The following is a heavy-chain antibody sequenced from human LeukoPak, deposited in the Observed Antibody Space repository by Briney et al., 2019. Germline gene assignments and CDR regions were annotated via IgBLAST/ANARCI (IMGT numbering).Heavy chain of an antibody. V-gene: IGHV4-59*01. CDR1: GGSISSYY. Sequence: PSETLSLTCTVSGGSISSYYWSWIRQPPGKGLEWIGYICYSGSTNYNPSLKSRVTISVDTSKNQFSLKLSSVTAADTAAYYCAAAADFGYFDYWGQGPLVTVSS. J-gene: IGHJ4*02. CDR3: AAAADFGYFDY. CDR2: ICYSGST. D-gene: IGHD6-13*01.